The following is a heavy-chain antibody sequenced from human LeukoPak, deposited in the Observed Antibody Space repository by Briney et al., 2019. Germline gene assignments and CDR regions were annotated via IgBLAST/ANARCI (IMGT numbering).Heavy chain of an antibody. CDR2: IIPIFGTA. J-gene: IGHJ4*02. D-gene: IGHD2-2*01. V-gene: IGHV1-69*05. Sequence: GASVKVSCKASGGTFSSYAISWVRQAPGQGLEWMGGIIPIFGTANYAQKFQGRVTITTDESTSTAYMELRSLRSDDTAVYYCARGTAQPHDYWGQGTQVTVSS. CDR1: GGTFSSYA. CDR3: ARGTAQPHDY.